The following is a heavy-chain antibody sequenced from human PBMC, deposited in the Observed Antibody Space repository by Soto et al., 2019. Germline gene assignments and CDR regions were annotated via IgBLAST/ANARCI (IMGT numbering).Heavy chain of an antibody. Sequence: GGSLRLSCAASGFTFSTYAMSWVRQAPGEGLEWVSDISDSGGTTNYADSVKGRFHISRDNSKNTLFLQMNSLRAEDTAVYFCVTWNYVEYWGQGTLVTVSS. J-gene: IGHJ4*02. V-gene: IGHV3-23*01. CDR2: ISDSGGTT. CDR3: VTWNYVEY. CDR1: GFTFSTYA.